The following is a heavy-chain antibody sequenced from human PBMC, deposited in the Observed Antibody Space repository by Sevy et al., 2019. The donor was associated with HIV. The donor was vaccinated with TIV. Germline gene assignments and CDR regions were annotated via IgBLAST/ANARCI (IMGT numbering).Heavy chain of an antibody. Sequence: ASVKVSCKASGYTFASEGISWVRQAPGQGLEWMGWIGAYNRNRNSAQKFQTRVTLTIDRSRSTAFMELRGLRSDDTAMYYCARVPTYYYGSATYFESWGQGTLVTVSS. CDR1: GYTFASEG. D-gene: IGHD3-10*01. J-gene: IGHJ4*02. CDR2: IGAYNRNR. CDR3: ARVPTYYYGSATYFES. V-gene: IGHV1-18*01.